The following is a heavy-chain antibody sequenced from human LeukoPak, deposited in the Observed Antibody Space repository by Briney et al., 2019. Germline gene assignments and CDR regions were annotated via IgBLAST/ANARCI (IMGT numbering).Heavy chain of an antibody. D-gene: IGHD6-19*01. CDR1: GSTFGDYW. CDR2: IKLDESEK. V-gene: IGHV3-7*01. Sequence: GGSLRLSCAASGSTFGDYWMSWVRQAPEKGLEWVANIKLDESEKYYVDSVKGRFTISRDNAKNSLFLQMNNLRAEDTAVYYCARVRGWHDYFDFWGQGTRVTVSS. CDR3: ARVRGWHDYFDF. J-gene: IGHJ4*02.